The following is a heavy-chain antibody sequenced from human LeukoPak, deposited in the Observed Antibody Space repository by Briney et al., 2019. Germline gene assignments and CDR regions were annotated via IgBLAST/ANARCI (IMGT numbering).Heavy chain of an antibody. J-gene: IGHJ4*02. V-gene: IGHV1-46*01. CDR1: GYTFTSYY. Sequence: GASVKVSCKASGYTFTSYYMHWVRQAPGQGLEWMGIINPSGGSTSYAQKFQGRVTMASDTSISTAYMELSRLRSDDTAVYYCAKAAAATPYWGQGTLVTVSS. CDR3: AKAAAATPY. CDR2: INPSGGST. D-gene: IGHD6-13*01.